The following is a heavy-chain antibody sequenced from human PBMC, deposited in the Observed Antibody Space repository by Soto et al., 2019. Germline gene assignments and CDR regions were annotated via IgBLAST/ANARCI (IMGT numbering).Heavy chain of an antibody. V-gene: IGHV1-18*01. CDR2: ISAFNDYT. CDR1: GYTFNKYG. D-gene: IGHD6-13*01. Sequence: ASVKISCKASGYTFNKYGFNWVRQAPGQGLEWMGRISAFNDYTNLAQKFQGRVTLTTDASTNTAYMELQILGSDDTAMYYCARGRGVVIPAGTPDAVDVWGQGTKVTVSS. J-gene: IGHJ3*01. CDR3: ARGRGVVIPAGTPDAVDV.